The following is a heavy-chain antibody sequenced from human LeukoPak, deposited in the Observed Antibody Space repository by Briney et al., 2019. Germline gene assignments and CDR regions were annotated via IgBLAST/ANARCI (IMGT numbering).Heavy chain of an antibody. CDR2: IKSKSDGGTI. Sequence: GESLRLSCAASGFSFINTWMXWVRXAPGKGLEWVGRIKSKSDGGTIDYAEPVKGRVTISRDDSKNMVYLQMNSLKSEDTTVYYCTTDPRDWGQGTLVTVSA. J-gene: IGHJ4*02. CDR3: TTDPRD. V-gene: IGHV3-15*01. D-gene: IGHD3-10*01. CDR1: GFSFINTW.